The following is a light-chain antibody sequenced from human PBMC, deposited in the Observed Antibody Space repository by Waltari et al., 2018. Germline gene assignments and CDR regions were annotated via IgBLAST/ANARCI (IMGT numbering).Light chain of an antibody. CDR2: DAY. V-gene: IGKV3-11*01. CDR1: QSVSSY. CDR3: QQRSNWPPLFT. J-gene: IGKJ3*01. Sequence: EIVLTQSPATRSLSQGERATLSCSASQSVSSYLAGYQQKPGQAPRLHIYDAYNRATGIPARCSGSGSGTDFTLTISSLEPEDFAVYYCQQRSNWPPLFTFGPGTKVDIK.